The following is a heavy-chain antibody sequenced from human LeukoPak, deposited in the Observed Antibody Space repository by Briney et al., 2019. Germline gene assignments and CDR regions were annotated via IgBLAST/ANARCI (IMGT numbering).Heavy chain of an antibody. J-gene: IGHJ2*01. CDR3: ARGVDCSGGSCYLPTYWYFDL. V-gene: IGHV1-69*13. CDR2: IIPIFGTA. Sequence: ASVKVSCKASGYTFTSYDINWVRQATGQGLEWMGGIIPIFGTANYAQKFQGRATITADESTSTAYMELSSLRSEDTAVYYCARGVDCSGGSCYLPTYWYFDLWGRGTLVTVSS. CDR1: GYTFTSYD. D-gene: IGHD2-15*01.